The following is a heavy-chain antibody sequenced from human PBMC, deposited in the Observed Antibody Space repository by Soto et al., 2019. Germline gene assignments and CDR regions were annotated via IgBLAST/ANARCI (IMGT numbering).Heavy chain of an antibody. J-gene: IGHJ4*02. D-gene: IGHD3-22*01. Sequence: SVKVSCKASGGTFSSYAISWVRQAPGQGLEWMGGIIPILGTANYAQKFQGRVTITADESTSTAYMELSSLRSEDTAVYYCATLRYYYDSSGYYGPYYFDYWGQGTLVTVSS. CDR2: IIPILGTA. CDR3: ATLRYYYDSSGYYGPYYFDY. CDR1: GGTFSSYA. V-gene: IGHV1-69*13.